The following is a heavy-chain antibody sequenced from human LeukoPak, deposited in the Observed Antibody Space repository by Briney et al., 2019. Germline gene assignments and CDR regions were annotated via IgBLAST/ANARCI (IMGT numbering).Heavy chain of an antibody. J-gene: IGHJ5*02. D-gene: IGHD2-15*01. CDR3: ARGEDIVVVVAATRGNWFDP. V-gene: IGHV1-8*01. CDR1: GYTFTSYD. Sequence: ASVKVSCKASGYTFTSYDINWVRQATGQGLEWMGWMNPNSGSTGYAQKFQGRVTMTRNTSISTAYMELSSLRSEDTAVYYCARGEDIVVVVAATRGNWFDPWGQGTLVTVSS. CDR2: MNPNSGST.